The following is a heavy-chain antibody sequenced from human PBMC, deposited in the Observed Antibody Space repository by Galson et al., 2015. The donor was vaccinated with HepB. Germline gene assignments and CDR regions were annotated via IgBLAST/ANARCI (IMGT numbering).Heavy chain of an antibody. CDR2: INPNSGGT. CDR1: GYTFTGYY. J-gene: IGHJ6*03. Sequence: SVKVSCKVSGYTFTGYYMHWVRQAPGQGLEWMGWINPNSGGTNYAQKFQGRVTMTRDTSISTAYMELSRLRSDDTAVYYCARDQSLPPYYDFWSGYSYYYYMDVWGKGTTVTVSS. CDR3: ARDQSLPPYYDFWSGYSYYYYMDV. D-gene: IGHD3-3*01. V-gene: IGHV1-2*02.